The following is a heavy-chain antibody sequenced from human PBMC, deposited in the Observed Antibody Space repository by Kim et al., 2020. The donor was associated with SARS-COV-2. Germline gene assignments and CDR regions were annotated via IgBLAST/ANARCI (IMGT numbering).Heavy chain of an antibody. V-gene: IGHV1-3*01. D-gene: IGHD2-2*01. Sequence: NTKYAEKFKGRVTITRDTSALTAYMELNTLRSADTAIYYCARSYQLPFFDYGGQGTLVTVSS. J-gene: IGHJ4*02. CDR3: ARSYQLPFFDY. CDR2: NT.